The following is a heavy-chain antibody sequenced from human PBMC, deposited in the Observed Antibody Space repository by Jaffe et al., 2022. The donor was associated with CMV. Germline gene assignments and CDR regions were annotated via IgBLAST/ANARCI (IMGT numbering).Heavy chain of an antibody. Sequence: QVQLQQSGPGLVKPSQTLSLTCAISGDSVSSNSAAWNWIRQSPSRGLEWLGRTYYRSKWYNDYAVSVKSRITINPDTSKNQFSLQLNSVTPEDTAVYYCARDRDGIMITFGGARWGNYYGMDVWGQGTTVTVSS. CDR3: ARDRDGIMITFGGARWGNYYGMDV. CDR1: GDSVSSNSAA. V-gene: IGHV6-1*01. J-gene: IGHJ6*02. D-gene: IGHD3-16*01. CDR2: TYYRSKWYN.